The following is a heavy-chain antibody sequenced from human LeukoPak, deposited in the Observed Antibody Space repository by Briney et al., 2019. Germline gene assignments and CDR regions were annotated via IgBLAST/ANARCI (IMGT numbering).Heavy chain of an antibody. CDR1: GFTFSNYW. V-gene: IGHV3-7*05. CDR2: IKEDGSEK. Sequence: PGGSLRLSCASSGFTFSNYWMSWVRQAPGKGLEWVANIKEDGSEKDYVDSVKGRFTISRDNAKNSLYLQMNSLRAEDTAVYYCAKEIITMIVVVLYFQYLGQGTLVTVSS. D-gene: IGHD3-22*01. CDR3: AKEIITMIVVVLYFQY. J-gene: IGHJ1*01.